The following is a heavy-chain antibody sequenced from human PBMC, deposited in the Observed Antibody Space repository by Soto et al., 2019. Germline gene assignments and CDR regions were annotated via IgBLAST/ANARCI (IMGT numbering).Heavy chain of an antibody. J-gene: IGHJ6*02. Sequence: SETLSLTXTVSGDSISSGNKYWSWIRQPPGKGLEWIGYIFSSGTTYYNPSLKSRLTMSLDASQNQFSLKLNSLTDADTAVYFCARVPSPFDYYYAMDVWGQGTTVTVSS. CDR2: IFSSGTT. CDR3: ARVPSPFDYYYAMDV. D-gene: IGHD3-16*01. CDR1: GDSISSGNKY. V-gene: IGHV4-30-4*01.